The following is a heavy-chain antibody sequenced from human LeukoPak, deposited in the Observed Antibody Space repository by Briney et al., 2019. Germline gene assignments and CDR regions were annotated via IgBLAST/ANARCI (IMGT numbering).Heavy chain of an antibody. Sequence: GGSLRLSCAASGFTFSGYWMHWVRQAPGKGLVWVSRINSDGSSTSYADSVKGRFTISRDNAKNTLYLQMNSLRAEDTAVYYCARGDIVVVPAAIVDYRGQGTLVTVSS. V-gene: IGHV3-74*01. CDR1: GFTFSGYW. CDR2: INSDGSST. D-gene: IGHD2-2*02. CDR3: ARGDIVVVPAAIVDY. J-gene: IGHJ4*02.